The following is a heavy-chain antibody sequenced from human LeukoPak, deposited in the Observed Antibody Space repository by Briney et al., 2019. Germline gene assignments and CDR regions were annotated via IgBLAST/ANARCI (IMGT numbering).Heavy chain of an antibody. V-gene: IGHV3-23*01. D-gene: IGHD3-10*01. J-gene: IGHJ4*02. Sequence: PGGSLRLSCAASGFTFSSYAMSWVRQAPGKGLEWVSAISGSGGSTYYADSVKGRFTISRDNSKNTLYLQMNSLRAEDTAVYYCAKVLGFFTMVRGVPLDYWGQGPLVTVSS. CDR1: GFTFSSYA. CDR2: ISGSGGST. CDR3: AKVLGFFTMVRGVPLDY.